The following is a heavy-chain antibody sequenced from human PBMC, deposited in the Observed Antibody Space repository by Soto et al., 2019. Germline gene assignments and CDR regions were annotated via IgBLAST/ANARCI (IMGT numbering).Heavy chain of an antibody. CDR2: IYYSGST. Sequence: SETLSLTCTVSGGSISSSSYYWGWIRQPPGKGLEWIGSIYYSGSTYYNPSLKSRVTISVDTSKNQFSLKLSSVTAADTAVYYCASITIFGVVIKRGYYYGMDVWGQGTTVT. V-gene: IGHV4-39*01. J-gene: IGHJ6*02. CDR1: GGSISSSSYY. CDR3: ASITIFGVVIKRGYYYGMDV. D-gene: IGHD3-3*01.